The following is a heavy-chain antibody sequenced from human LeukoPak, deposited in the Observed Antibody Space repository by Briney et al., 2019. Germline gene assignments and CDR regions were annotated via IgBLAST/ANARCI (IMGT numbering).Heavy chain of an antibody. V-gene: IGHV4-4*07. D-gene: IGHD3-9*01. CDR2: IYASGST. CDR1: GGSISSYY. Sequence: LSETLSPTCTVSGGSISSYYWSWIRQPAGKGLEWIGRIYASGSTNYNPSLESRVTMSVDTSKNQFSLKLTSVTAADTAVYYCARDGKRYFDWFDAFDIWGQGTMVTVSS. CDR3: ARDGKRYFDWFDAFDI. J-gene: IGHJ3*02.